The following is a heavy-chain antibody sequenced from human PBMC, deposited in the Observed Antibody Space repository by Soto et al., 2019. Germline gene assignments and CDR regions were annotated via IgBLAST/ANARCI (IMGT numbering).Heavy chain of an antibody. CDR3: ARDSPLYGSGLDY. V-gene: IGHV3-21*01. J-gene: IGHJ4*02. Sequence: EVQLVESGGGLVKPGGSLRLSCAASGFTFSSYSMNWVRQAPGKGLEWVSSISSSSSYIYYADSVKGRFTISRDNAKNSLYLQMNSLRAVDTAVYYCARDSPLYGSGLDYWGQGTLVTVSS. D-gene: IGHD3-10*01. CDR2: ISSSSSYI. CDR1: GFTFSSYS.